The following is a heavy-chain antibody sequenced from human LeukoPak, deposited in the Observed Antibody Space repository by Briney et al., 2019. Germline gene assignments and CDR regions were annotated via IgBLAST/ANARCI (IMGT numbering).Heavy chain of an antibody. CDR3: TRPAGGYCTNGVCYMDV. V-gene: IGHV3-49*03. CDR2: IRSKAYGGTT. D-gene: IGHD2-8*01. Sequence: PGGSLILSCTASGFTFGDYAMSWFRQAPGKGLEWVGFIRSKAYGGTTEYAASVKGRFTISRDDSKSIAYLQMNSLKTEDTAVYYCTRPAGGYCTNGVCYMDVWGKGTTVTVSS. CDR1: GFTFGDYA. J-gene: IGHJ6*03.